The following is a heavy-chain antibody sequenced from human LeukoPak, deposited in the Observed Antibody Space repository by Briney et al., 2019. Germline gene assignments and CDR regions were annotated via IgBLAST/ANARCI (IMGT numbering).Heavy chain of an antibody. CDR2: ISSSSSYT. J-gene: IGHJ6*04. D-gene: IGHD2-15*01. V-gene: IGHV3-11*06. CDR1: GFTFSDYY. Sequence: GGSLRLSCAASGFTFSDYYMSWIRQARGKGLEWVSYISSSSSYTNYADSVKGRFTISRDNAKNSLYLQMNSLRAEDTAVYYCARDQGYCSGGSCYSAHYYYYGMDVWGKGTTVTVSS. CDR3: ARDQGYCSGGSCYSAHYYYYGMDV.